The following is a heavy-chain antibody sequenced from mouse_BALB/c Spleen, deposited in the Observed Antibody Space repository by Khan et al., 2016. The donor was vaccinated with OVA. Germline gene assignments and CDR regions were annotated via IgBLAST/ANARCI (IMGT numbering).Heavy chain of an antibody. D-gene: IGHD1-2*01. Sequence: EVQLQESGPGLVKPSQSLSLTCTVTGYSITSGYGWNWIRQFPGNKLEWMGYISYSGSTNYNQSLKSRISITRDTSKNQFFLQLNAVTTEDTATYYCARTARIKYWGQGTMLTVSS. J-gene: IGHJ2*01. CDR2: ISYSGST. V-gene: IGHV3-2*02. CDR1: GYSITSGYG. CDR3: ARTARIKY.